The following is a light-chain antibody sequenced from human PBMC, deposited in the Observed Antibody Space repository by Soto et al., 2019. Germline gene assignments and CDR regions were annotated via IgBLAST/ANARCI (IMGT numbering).Light chain of an antibody. CDR3: QQSNTFWT. V-gene: IGKV1-5*01. CDR1: QSISNW. Sequence: GDRVTITCRASQSISNWLAWYQQKPGKAPKLLIYDVSSLESGVPSRFSGSGSGTEFTLTISSLQPDDFATYYCQQSNTFWTFGQGTKVDIK. CDR2: DVS. J-gene: IGKJ1*01.